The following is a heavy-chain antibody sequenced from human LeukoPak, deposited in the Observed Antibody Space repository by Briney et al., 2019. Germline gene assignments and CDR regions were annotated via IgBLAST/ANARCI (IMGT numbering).Heavy chain of an antibody. D-gene: IGHD2/OR15-2a*01. CDR3: ARVVSGFPSPRLRYYFDY. Sequence: GGSLRLSCAASGFTFSSYWMHWVRQAPGKGLVWVSRINSDGSSTSYADSVKGRFTISRDNAKNSLYLQMNSLRAEDTAVYYCARVVSGFPSPRLRYYFDYWGQGTLVTVSS. J-gene: IGHJ4*02. CDR2: INSDGSST. V-gene: IGHV3-74*01. CDR1: GFTFSSYW.